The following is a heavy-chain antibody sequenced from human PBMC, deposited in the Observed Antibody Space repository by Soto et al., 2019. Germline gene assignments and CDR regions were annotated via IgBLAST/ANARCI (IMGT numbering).Heavy chain of an antibody. CDR3: AKREYCSGGSCDYNYGMDV. V-gene: IGHV3-23*01. Sequence: EVQLLESGGGLVQPGGSLRLSCAASGFTFSSYAMSWVRQAPGKGLEWVSAISGSGGSTYYADSVKGRFTISRDNSKNTLYLQMNSLRAEDTAVYYCAKREYCSGGSCDYNYGMDVWGQGTTVTVSS. CDR2: ISGSGGST. J-gene: IGHJ6*02. D-gene: IGHD2-15*01. CDR1: GFTFSSYA.